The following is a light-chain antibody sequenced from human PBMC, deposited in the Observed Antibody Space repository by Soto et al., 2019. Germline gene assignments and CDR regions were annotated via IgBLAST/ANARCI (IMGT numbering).Light chain of an antibody. CDR3: SSYTSSRTVV. CDR1: SSDVGGYHY. V-gene: IGLV2-14*01. Sequence: QSALTQPASVSGSPGQSITISCTGTSSDVGGYHYVSWYQQHPGKAPKLMIYEVTNRPSGVSNRFSASKSGNTASLTISGLQAEDEADYYCSSYTSSRTVVFGGGTKVTVL. J-gene: IGLJ2*01. CDR2: EVT.